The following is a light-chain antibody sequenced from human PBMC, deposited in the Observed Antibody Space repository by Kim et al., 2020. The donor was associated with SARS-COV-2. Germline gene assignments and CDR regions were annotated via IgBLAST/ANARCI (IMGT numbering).Light chain of an antibody. J-gene: IGKJ5*01. CDR3: LQHNTDPIT. Sequence: ATVGDGVTITCRASQDIRNDLGWYQQNPGRAPKRLIYGASSLQSGVPSRCSGSGSGTEFTLTISSLQPEDFATYICLQHNTDPITFGQGTRLGIK. CDR1: QDIRND. CDR2: GAS. V-gene: IGKV1-17*01.